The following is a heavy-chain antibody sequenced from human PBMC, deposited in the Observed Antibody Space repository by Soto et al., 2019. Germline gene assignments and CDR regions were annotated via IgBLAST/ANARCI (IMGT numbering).Heavy chain of an antibody. J-gene: IGHJ3*02. CDR3: ARPAARGSSAFDI. D-gene: IGHD6-6*01. V-gene: IGHV4-38-2*01. CDR2: IYHSGST. CDR1: GYSISSGYY. Sequence: PSETLSLTCAVSGYSISSGYYWGWIRQPPGKGLEWIGSIYHSGSTYYNPSLKSRVTISVDTSKNQFSLKLSSVTAADTAVYYCARPAARGSSAFDIWGQGTMVTVSS.